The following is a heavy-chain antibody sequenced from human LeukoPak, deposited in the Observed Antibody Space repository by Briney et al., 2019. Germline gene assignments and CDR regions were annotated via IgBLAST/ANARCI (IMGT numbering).Heavy chain of an antibody. CDR3: ARGGETYRVLDY. J-gene: IGHJ4*02. CDR1: GGSFSDYY. D-gene: IGHD3-16*02. Sequence: PSETLSLTCAVYGGSFSDYYWSWIRQPPAKGLERIGEINHSGSTNYNPSLKSRVTISVDTSKNQFSLKFTSVTAADTAVYYCARGGETYRVLDYWGQGTLVTVSS. CDR2: INHSGST. V-gene: IGHV4-34*01.